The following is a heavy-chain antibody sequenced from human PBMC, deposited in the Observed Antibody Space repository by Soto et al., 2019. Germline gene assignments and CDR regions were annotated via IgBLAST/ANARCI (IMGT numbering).Heavy chain of an antibody. CDR1: GGTFSSYA. D-gene: IGHD3-10*01. CDR3: ASGILDDYYGSGSYYNVCDY. Sequence: SVKVSCKASGGTFSSYAISWVRQAPGQGLEWMGGIIPIFGTANYAQKFQGRVTITADESTSTAYMELSSLRSEDTAVYYCASGILDDYYGSGSYYNVCDYWGQGTLVTVSS. CDR2: IIPIFGTA. V-gene: IGHV1-69*13. J-gene: IGHJ4*02.